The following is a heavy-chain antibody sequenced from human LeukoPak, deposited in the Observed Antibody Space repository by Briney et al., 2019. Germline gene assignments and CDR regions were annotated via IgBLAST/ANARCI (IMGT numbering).Heavy chain of an antibody. V-gene: IGHV3-74*01. CDR3: ARVGGSNAFDI. Sequence: GGSLRLSSADSVFTFTSAWVHWVRQAPEKRLLWVSPINSDGSRTSYAASVKGRFTISRDNAKNTLSLQMNSPRAEDTAVYYCARVGGSNAFDIWGQGTMVIVSS. CDR1: VFTFTSAW. CDR2: INSDGSRT. J-gene: IGHJ3*02. D-gene: IGHD1-26*01.